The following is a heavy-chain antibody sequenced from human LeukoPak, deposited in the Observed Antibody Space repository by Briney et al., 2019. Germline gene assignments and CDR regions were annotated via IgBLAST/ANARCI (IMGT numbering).Heavy chain of an antibody. Sequence: ASVKVSCKVSGYILIELSMHWVRQAPGKGLEWMGGFDPEDAETIYAQKFQGRVTMTEDTSTDTAYMELSNLRSEDTAVYYCATPNGGNLFHLDFWGQGTLVTV. V-gene: IGHV1-24*01. CDR2: FDPEDAET. J-gene: IGHJ4*02. D-gene: IGHD4-23*01. CDR3: ATPNGGNLFHLDF. CDR1: GYILIELS.